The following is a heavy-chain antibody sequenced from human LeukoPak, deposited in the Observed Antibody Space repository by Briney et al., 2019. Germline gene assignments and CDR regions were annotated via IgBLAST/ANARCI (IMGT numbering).Heavy chain of an antibody. CDR1: GYTFTSYG. CDR2: ISAYNGNT. D-gene: IGHD5-18*01. J-gene: IGHJ4*02. Sequence: ASVKVSCKASGYTFTSYGTSWVRQAPGQGLEWMGWISAYNGNTNYAQKLQGRVTMTTDTSTSTAYMELRSLRSDDTAVYYCARDSGYGYSYGYVIYWGQGTLVTVSS. V-gene: IGHV1-18*01. CDR3: ARDSGYGYSYGYVIY.